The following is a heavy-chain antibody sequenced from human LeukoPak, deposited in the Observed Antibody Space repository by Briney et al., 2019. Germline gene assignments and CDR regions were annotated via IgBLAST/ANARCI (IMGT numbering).Heavy chain of an antibody. V-gene: IGHV3-23*01. D-gene: IGHD6-13*01. CDR2: ITSRSTT. J-gene: IGHJ3*01. CDR1: GFIFSHYG. CDR3: AKGRRRAAAGILDAFDV. Sequence: GGTLRLSCAASGFIFSHYGMNWVRQAPGKGLEWVSGITSRSTTYYADSVKGRFTISRDNSKNTLYLQMNSLRAEDTAVYYCAKGRRRAAAGILDAFDVWGQGTMVTVSS.